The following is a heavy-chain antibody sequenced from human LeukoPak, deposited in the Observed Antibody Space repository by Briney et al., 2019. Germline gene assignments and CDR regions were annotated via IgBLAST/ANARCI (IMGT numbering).Heavy chain of an antibody. CDR1: GFTFSSYW. J-gene: IGHJ3*02. V-gene: IGHV3-7*01. CDR2: IKQDGSET. Sequence: GGSLRLSCAASGFTFSSYWMSWVRQAPGKGLEWVANIKQDGSETSYVDSVKGRFSISRDNAMKSLFLQMNSLRGEDTAVYYCARRSGWYSAFDIWGQGTLVTVSS. D-gene: IGHD6-19*01. CDR3: ARRSGWYSAFDI.